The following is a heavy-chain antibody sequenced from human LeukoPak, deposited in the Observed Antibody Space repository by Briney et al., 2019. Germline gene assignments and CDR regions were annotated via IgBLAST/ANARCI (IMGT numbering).Heavy chain of an antibody. Sequence: GGSLRLSCAASGFTFSDYNMNWVRQVPGKGLESVSYMSRSGDIIYYADSVKGRFTISRDNAKNSLYLQMNSLRAEDTAVYYCARVFLGSYFDYWGQGTLVTVSS. J-gene: IGHJ4*02. CDR1: GFTFSDYN. CDR2: MSRSGDII. CDR3: ARVFLGSYFDY. V-gene: IGHV3-48*01. D-gene: IGHD7-27*01.